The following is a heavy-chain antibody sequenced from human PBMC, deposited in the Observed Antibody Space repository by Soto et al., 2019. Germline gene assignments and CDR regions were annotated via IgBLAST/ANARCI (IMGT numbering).Heavy chain of an antibody. V-gene: IGHV1-8*01. CDR2: MNPNSGNT. D-gene: IGHD3-22*01. Sequence: QVQLVQSGAEVKKPGASVKVSCKASGYTFTSYDINWVRQATGQGLEWMGWMNPNSGNTGNAEKFRGRVTMTRNTSISPAYMELSSLRAEDTAVYYCAREKSSGNYNDYWGQGTLVTVSS. CDR1: GYTFTSYD. J-gene: IGHJ4*02. CDR3: AREKSSGNYNDY.